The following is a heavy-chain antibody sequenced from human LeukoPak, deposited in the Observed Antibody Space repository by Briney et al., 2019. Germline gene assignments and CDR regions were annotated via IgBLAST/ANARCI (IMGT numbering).Heavy chain of an antibody. CDR3: AKEYDFWSGYRNWFDP. V-gene: IGHV3-23*01. CDR2: ISGSGGST. CDR1: GFTFSSYA. D-gene: IGHD3-3*01. J-gene: IGHJ5*02. Sequence: GGSLRLSCAASGFTFSSYAMSWVRQAPGKGLEWVSAISGSGGSTYYADSAKGRFTISRDNSKNTLYLQMNSLRAEDTAVYYCAKEYDFWSGYRNWFDPWGQGTLVTVSS.